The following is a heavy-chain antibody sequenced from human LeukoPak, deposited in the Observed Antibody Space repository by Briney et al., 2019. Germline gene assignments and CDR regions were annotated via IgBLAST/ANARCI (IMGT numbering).Heavy chain of an antibody. Sequence: PGGSLRLSCAASGFTFSSYWMHWVRQAPGKGLVWVSRINTDGSSTSYADSVKGRFTISRDNAKNTLYLQMNSLRAEHTAVYYCAREPQSTQKWGLGGGGQGTLVTVSS. V-gene: IGHV3-74*01. D-gene: IGHD1-26*01. CDR3: AREPQSTQKWGLGG. CDR2: INTDGSST. J-gene: IGHJ4*02. CDR1: GFTFSSYW.